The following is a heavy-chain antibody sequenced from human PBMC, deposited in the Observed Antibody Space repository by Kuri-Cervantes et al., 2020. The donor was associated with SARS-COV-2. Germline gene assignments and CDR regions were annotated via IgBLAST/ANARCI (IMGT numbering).Heavy chain of an antibody. CDR3: ARDGGAGYYYMDV. V-gene: IGHV3-49*03. CDR1: GFTFGDYA. J-gene: IGHJ6*03. D-gene: IGHD3-22*01. CDR2: IRSKAYGGTT. Sequence: LKISCTASGFTFGDYAMSWFRQAPGKGLEWVGFIRSKAYGGTTEYAASVKGRFTISRDDSKSIAYLQMNSLRAEETAVYYCARDGGAGYYYMDVWGKGTTVTVSS.